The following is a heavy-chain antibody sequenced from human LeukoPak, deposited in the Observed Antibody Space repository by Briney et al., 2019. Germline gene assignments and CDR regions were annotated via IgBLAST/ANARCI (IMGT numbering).Heavy chain of an antibody. CDR1: GFTFSTYW. J-gene: IGHJ4*02. V-gene: IGHV3-7*04. Sequence: GGSMRLSCAAYGFTFSTYWMSWVRQAPGKGLEWVANIHQDGNEEYYVDSVKGRFTISRDNAKNSLYLQMNSLRAEDTAVYYCARGDKFSGDYWGQGTLVTVSS. CDR3: ARGDKFSGDY. D-gene: IGHD2-15*01. CDR2: IHQDGNEE.